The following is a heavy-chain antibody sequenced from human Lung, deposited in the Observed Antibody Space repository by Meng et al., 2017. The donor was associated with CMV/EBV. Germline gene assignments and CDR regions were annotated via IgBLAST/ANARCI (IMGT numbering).Heavy chain of an antibody. CDR1: GFTFSDYY. CDR2: ISSSGSTI. J-gene: IGHJ6*02. V-gene: IGHV3-11*04. CDR3: ARDLLYDFWNHYYGMDV. D-gene: IGHD3-3*01. Sequence: LTXAASGFTFSDYYMSWIRQAPGKGLEWVSYISSSGSTIYYADSVKGRFTISRDNAKNSLYLQMNSLRAEDTAVYYCARDLLYDFWNHYYGMDVWGQGXTVTVSS.